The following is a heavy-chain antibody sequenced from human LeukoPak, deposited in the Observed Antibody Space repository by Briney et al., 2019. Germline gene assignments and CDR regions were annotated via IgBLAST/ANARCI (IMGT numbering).Heavy chain of an antibody. J-gene: IGHJ4*02. CDR1: GSTLTSSA. Sequence: ASVKVSCKAYGSTLTSSALHWVRQAPGQRPEWMGWIDADSRNTKYSQKFQGRVAFTRDTSASTAYMELSSLRSEDTAVYYCARAISDCAIPNCYKGYFDHWGQGTRVTVSS. D-gene: IGHD2-2*02. CDR2: IDADSRNT. CDR3: ARAISDCAIPNCYKGYFDH. V-gene: IGHV1-3*01.